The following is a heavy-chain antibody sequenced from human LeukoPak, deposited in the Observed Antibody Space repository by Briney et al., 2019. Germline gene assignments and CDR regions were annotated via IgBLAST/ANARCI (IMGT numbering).Heavy chain of an antibody. D-gene: IGHD1-26*01. Sequence: ASVKVSCKASGYTFTGYYMHWVRQAPGQGLEWMGWINPNSGGTNYAQKFQGRVTMTRDTSISTAYMELSRLRSDDTAVYYCARELVRAHGAFDIWGQGTMVTVSS. CDR3: ARELVRAHGAFDI. CDR2: INPNSGGT. V-gene: IGHV1-2*02. CDR1: GYTFTGYY. J-gene: IGHJ3*02.